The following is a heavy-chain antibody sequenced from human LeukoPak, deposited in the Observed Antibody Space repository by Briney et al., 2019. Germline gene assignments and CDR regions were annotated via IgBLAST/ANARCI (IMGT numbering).Heavy chain of an antibody. CDR2: IKSKTDGGTT. J-gene: IGHJ4*02. CDR3: AVATIRDWVDY. Sequence: GGSLRLSCAASGFTFSNAWMSGVRQAPGKGLEWVGRIKSKTDGGTTDYAAPVKGRFPITRDDSKNTMYLQMNSLKTEDKAVYYCAVATIRDWVDYWGQGTMVTVSS. CDR1: GFTFSNAW. D-gene: IGHD5-24*01. V-gene: IGHV3-15*01.